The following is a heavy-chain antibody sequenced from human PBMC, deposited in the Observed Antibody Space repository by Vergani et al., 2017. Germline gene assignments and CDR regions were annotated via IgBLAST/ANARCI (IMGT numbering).Heavy chain of an antibody. CDR2: IIPIFGTA. Sequence: QVQLVQSGAEVKKPGSSVKVSCKASGGTFSSYAISWVRQAPGQGLGWMGGIIPIFGTANYAQKFQGRVTITADEATSTAYMELSSLRSEDTDVYYCARLTGGARDWYFDLWGRGTLVAVSS. V-gene: IGHV1-69*01. CDR3: ARLTGGARDWYFDL. D-gene: IGHD7-27*01. CDR1: GGTFSSYA. J-gene: IGHJ2*01.